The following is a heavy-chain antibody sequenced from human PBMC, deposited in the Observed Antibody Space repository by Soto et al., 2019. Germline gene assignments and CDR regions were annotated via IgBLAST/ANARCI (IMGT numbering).Heavy chain of an antibody. D-gene: IGHD3-16*01. CDR2: IYYRGST. V-gene: IGHV4-59*01. CDR1: GGSMSSYY. CDR3: ASGGATWYYFDY. J-gene: IGHJ4*02. Sequence: SSETLSLTCTVSGGSMSSYYWSWIRQPPGKGLEWIGYIYYRGSTSYNPSLKSRVTISLDSSKNQFSLKLSSVTAADTAFYYCASGGATWYYFDYWGQGTLVTVSS.